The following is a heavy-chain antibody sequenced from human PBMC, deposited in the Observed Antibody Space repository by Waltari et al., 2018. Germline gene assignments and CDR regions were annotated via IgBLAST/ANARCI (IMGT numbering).Heavy chain of an antibody. V-gene: IGHV4-4*07. CDR1: GGSISSYY. Sequence: QVQLQESGPGLVKPSETLSLTCTVSGGSISSYYWSWNRQPAGKGLEWIGRIYTSGSTNYNPSLKSRVTISVDKSKNQFSLKLSSVTAADTAVYYCARDYFTGNGGLDYWGQGTLVTVSS. CDR3: ARDYFTGNGGLDY. CDR2: IYTSGST. D-gene: IGHD4-17*01. J-gene: IGHJ4*02.